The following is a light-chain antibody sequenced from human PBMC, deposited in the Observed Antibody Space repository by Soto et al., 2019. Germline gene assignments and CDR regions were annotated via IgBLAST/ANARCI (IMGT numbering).Light chain of an antibody. CDR2: DVS. CDR3: SSYTSSSTLV. Sequence: QSALTQPASGSGSPGQSITISCTGTSSDVGGYNYVSWYQQHPGKAPKLMIYDVSNRPSGVSNRFSGSKSGNTASLTISGLQAEDEADYYCSSYTSSSTLVFGTGTKVTV. CDR1: SSDVGGYNY. V-gene: IGLV2-14*01. J-gene: IGLJ1*01.